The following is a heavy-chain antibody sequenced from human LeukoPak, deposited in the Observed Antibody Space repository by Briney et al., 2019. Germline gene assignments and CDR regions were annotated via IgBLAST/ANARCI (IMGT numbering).Heavy chain of an antibody. J-gene: IGHJ4*02. Sequence: GGSLRLSCAASGFTFSSYSMNWVRQAPGKGLEWVSYISSSSSTIYYADSVKGRFTISRDNAKNSLYLQMNSLRAEDTAVYYCARDEPLKRYGGNSVYWGQGTLVTVSS. CDR1: GFTFSSYS. CDR2: ISSSSSTI. V-gene: IGHV3-48*01. CDR3: ARDEPLKRYGGNSVY. D-gene: IGHD4-23*01.